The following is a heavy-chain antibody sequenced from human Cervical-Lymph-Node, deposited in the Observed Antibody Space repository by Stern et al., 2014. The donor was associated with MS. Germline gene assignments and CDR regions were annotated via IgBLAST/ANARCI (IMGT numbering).Heavy chain of an antibody. Sequence: QVQLGQSGAEAKAPGASMKVSCRASGYIFTDYYLHWVRQAPGQGLEWLGWINPNSGGTNDAQNFQGRVTMTRDTSISTAYMELRWLGYADTAVYYCARGSGTAYDLRGDYWGQGTLVTVSS. D-gene: IGHD3-3*01. CDR3: ARGSGTAYDLRGDY. J-gene: IGHJ4*01. CDR1: GYIFTDYY. CDR2: INPNSGGT. V-gene: IGHV1-2*02.